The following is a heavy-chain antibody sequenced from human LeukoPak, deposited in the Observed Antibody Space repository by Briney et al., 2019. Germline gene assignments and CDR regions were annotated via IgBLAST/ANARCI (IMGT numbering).Heavy chain of an antibody. CDR2: ISYDGSNK. V-gene: IGHV3-30*18. J-gene: IGHJ4*02. CDR1: GFTFSSYG. Sequence: GGSLRLSCAASGFTFSSYGRPWGRQAPAKGLGWVAVISYDGSNKYYADSVKGRFTISRDNSKNTLYLQMNSLRAEDTAVYYCAKDAQGGSLDYWGQGTLVTVSS. CDR3: AKDAQGGSLDY. D-gene: IGHD3-16*01.